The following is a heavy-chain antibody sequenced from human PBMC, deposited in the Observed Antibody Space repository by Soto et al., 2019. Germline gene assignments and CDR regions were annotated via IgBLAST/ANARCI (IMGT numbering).Heavy chain of an antibody. V-gene: IGHV4-30-4*01. D-gene: IGHD3-16*01. CDR1: GGSISRGDYY. CDR2: IYYSGST. Sequence: SETLSLTCTVSGGSISRGDYYWSWIRQPPGKGLEGIGYIYYSGSTYYNPSLTSRVTISVDTSKNQVSLKLSSVTAADTSFFYCGRGVRGSYFDFWGQGTLVTVSS. J-gene: IGHJ4*02. CDR3: GRGVRGSYFDF.